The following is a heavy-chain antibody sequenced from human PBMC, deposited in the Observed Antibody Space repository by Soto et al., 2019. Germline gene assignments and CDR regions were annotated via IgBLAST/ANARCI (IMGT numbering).Heavy chain of an antibody. CDR3: ARKEEVYYYDSSGYYYFDY. V-gene: IGHV1-46*01. CDR2: INPSGGST. CDR1: GYTFTSYY. J-gene: IGHJ4*02. D-gene: IGHD3-22*01. Sequence: ASVKVSCKASGYTFTSYYMHWVRQAPGLGLEWMGIINPSGGSTSYAQKFQGRVTMTRDTSTSTVYMELSSLRSEDTAVYYCARKEEVYYYDSSGYYYFDYWGQGTLVTVSS.